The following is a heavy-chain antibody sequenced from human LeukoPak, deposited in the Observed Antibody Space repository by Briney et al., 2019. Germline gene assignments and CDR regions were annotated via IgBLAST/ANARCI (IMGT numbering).Heavy chain of an antibody. CDR1: GLTFDDYV. J-gene: IGHJ4*02. V-gene: IGHV3-9*01. CDR2: IISNGDPF. D-gene: IGHD6-19*01. CDR3: TKVRMGRGGWSVFDS. Sequence: GGSLRLSCAASGLTFDDYVMRWVRPAPGKGLGWVSGIISNGDPFVHAESVEGRFTISSDNAKNALYLQMNSLRAEDTAFYYCTKVRMGRGGWSVFDSWGQGTLVTVSS.